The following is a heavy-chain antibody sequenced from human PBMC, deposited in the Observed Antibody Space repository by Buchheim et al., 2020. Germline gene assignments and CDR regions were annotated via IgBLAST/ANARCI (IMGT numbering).Heavy chain of an antibody. D-gene: IGHD6-13*01. CDR1: GFTFSSYG. Sequence: QVQLVESGGGVVQPGRSLRLSCAASGFTFSSYGMHWVRQAPGKGLEWVAVISYDGSNKYYADSVKGRFTISRGNSKNTLYLQMNSLRAEDTAVYYCANLAAAGADYYMDVWGKGTT. J-gene: IGHJ6*03. CDR2: ISYDGSNK. CDR3: ANLAAAGADYYMDV. V-gene: IGHV3-30*18.